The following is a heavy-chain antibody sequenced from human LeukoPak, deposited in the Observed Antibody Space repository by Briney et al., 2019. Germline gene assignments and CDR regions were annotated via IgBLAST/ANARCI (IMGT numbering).Heavy chain of an antibody. V-gene: IGHV4-59*01. Sequence: KPSETLSLTCTVSGGSISSYYWSWIRQPPGKGLEWIGYIYYSGSTNYNPSLKSRVTISVDTSKNQFSLKLSSVTAADTAVYYCAGFNSYYFDYWGQGTLVTVSS. J-gene: IGHJ4*02. CDR2: IYYSGST. CDR3: AGFNSYYFDY. D-gene: IGHD1-20*01. CDR1: GGSISSYY.